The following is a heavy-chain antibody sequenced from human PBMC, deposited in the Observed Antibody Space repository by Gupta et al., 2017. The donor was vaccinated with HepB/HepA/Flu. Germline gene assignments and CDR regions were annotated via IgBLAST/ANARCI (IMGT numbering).Heavy chain of an antibody. CDR3: AKCGLRFFDWFPGY. Sequence: EVQLLESGGGSVQPGGSLRLSCAASGFTFSSYAMSWVRKAPGKGLEWVSAISGSGGRTYYADSVKGRFTISRDNSKNTLYLQMDSLRAEDTAVYYCAKCGLRFFDWFPGYWGQGTLVTVSS. D-gene: IGHD3-9*01. J-gene: IGHJ4*02. V-gene: IGHV3-23*01. CDR2: ISGSGGRT. CDR1: GFTFSSYA.